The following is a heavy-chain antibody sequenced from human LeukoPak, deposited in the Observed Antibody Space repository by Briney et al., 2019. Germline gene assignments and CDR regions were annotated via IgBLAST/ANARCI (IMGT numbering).Heavy chain of an antibody. CDR2: ISSSGSDI. Sequence: GGSLRLSRAASGFTFSNYEMHWVRQAPGRGLEWVSYISSSGSDIYYADSVKGRFTISRDNAKNSLYLQMNSLRAEDTAVYYCARDPYDYDSGRYGAFDIWGQGTMVTVSS. CDR1: GFTFSNYE. V-gene: IGHV3-48*03. J-gene: IGHJ3*02. D-gene: IGHD3-22*01. CDR3: ARDPYDYDSGRYGAFDI.